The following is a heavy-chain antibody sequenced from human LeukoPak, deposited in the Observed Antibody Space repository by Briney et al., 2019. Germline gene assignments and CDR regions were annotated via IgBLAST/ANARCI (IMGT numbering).Heavy chain of an antibody. CDR1: GGSISSYY. CDR2: IYTSGSP. J-gene: IGHJ6*03. V-gene: IGHV4-4*07. D-gene: IGHD3-16*02. Sequence: SETMSLTCTVSGGSISSYYWSWIRQPAGKGLEWIGSIYTSGSPNYNPSLKSRVTMSVDTSQNQFSLRLSSVTAVDTAVYYCARRDYVWGSYRTYYMDVWGKGTTVTVSS. CDR3: ARRDYVWGSYRTYYMDV.